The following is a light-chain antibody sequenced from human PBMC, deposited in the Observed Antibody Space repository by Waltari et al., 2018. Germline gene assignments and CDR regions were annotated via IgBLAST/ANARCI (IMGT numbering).Light chain of an antibody. CDR3: YSSDSTGLRV. V-gene: IGLV3-10*01. J-gene: IGLJ1*01. CDR2: EDT. Sequence: YELTPPPSVSVSPGQTARITCSGHELPRQYAYWFQQKSGQAPRLVMYEDTKRPSGIPERFSGSSSGTVATLTISGAQVDDEADYYCYSSDSTGLRVFGGGTTVVVL. CDR1: ELPRQY.